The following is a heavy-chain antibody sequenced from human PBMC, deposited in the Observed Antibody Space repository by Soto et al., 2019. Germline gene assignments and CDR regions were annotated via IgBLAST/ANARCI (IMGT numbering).Heavy chain of an antibody. V-gene: IGHV4-39*01. CDR3: ARHAVYSSGFTDY. CDR2: IYYSGST. Sequence: PSETLSLTCTVSAGSISSSSYYWGWIRQPPGKGIECIGSIYYSGSTYYNPSLKSRVTISVDTSKNQFSLKLSSVTATDTAVFYCARHAVYSSGFTDYWGQGTLVTVSS. J-gene: IGHJ4*02. CDR1: AGSISSSSYY. D-gene: IGHD6-19*01.